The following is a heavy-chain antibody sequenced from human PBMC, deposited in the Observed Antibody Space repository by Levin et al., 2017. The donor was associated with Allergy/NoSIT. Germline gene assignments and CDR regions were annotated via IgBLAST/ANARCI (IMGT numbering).Heavy chain of an antibody. CDR2: ISWDGGST. CDR3: AKESTVTTYWYFDL. Sequence: GGSLRLSCAASGFTFDDYTMHWVRQAPGKGLEWVSLISWDGGSTYYADSVKGRFTISRDNSKNSLYLQMNSLRTEDTALYYCAKESTVTTYWYFDLWGRGTLVTVSS. V-gene: IGHV3-43*01. J-gene: IGHJ2*01. D-gene: IGHD4-17*01. CDR1: GFTFDDYT.